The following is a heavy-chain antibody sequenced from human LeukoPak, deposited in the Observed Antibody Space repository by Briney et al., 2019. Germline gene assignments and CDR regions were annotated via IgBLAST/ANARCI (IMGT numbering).Heavy chain of an antibody. CDR2: IKKDGSEK. V-gene: IGHV3-7*01. D-gene: IGHD6-25*01. CDR3: ASFYSSGFFDWFDP. Sequence: GGSLRLSCAASGFTFSSYWMSWVRQAPGKGLEWVANIKKDGSEKYYVDSVKGRFTISRDNAKNSLYLQMNSLRAEDTAVYYCASFYSSGFFDWFDPWGQGTLVTVSS. CDR1: GFTFSSYW. J-gene: IGHJ5*02.